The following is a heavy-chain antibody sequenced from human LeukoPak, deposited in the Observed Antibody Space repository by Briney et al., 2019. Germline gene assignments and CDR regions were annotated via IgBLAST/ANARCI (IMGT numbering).Heavy chain of an antibody. CDR3: ARWYYYETSGLYYGSFDN. Sequence: GGTLRLSCAASGFTFSSYGMSWVRQAPGKGLQWVSVIIGSGSSTYYADSVKGRFTISRDNARNTLYLQMNSLRAEDTAVYYCARWYYYETSGLYYGSFDNWGQGTLVTVSS. V-gene: IGHV3-23*01. CDR1: GFTFSSYG. J-gene: IGHJ5*02. CDR2: IIGSGSST. D-gene: IGHD3-22*01.